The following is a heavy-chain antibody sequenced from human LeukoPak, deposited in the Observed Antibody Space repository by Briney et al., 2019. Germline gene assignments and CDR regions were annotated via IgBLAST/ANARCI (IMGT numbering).Heavy chain of an antibody. CDR3: ARDRRDMVRGINIVRQYHYYYYMDV. CDR2: INHSGST. CDR1: GGSFSGYY. D-gene: IGHD3-10*01. V-gene: IGHV4-34*01. J-gene: IGHJ6*03. Sequence: PSETLSLTCAVYGGSFSGYYWSWIRQPPGEGLEWIGEINHSGSTNYNPSLKSRVTISVDTSKSQFSLKLNSVTAADTAVYYCARDRRDMVRGINIVRQYHYYYYMDVWGKGTTVTVSS.